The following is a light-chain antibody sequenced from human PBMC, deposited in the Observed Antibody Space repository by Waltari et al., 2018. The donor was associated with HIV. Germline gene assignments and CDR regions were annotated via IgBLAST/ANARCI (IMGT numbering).Light chain of an antibody. CDR1: QGVGDK. CDR3: QQYTRWPLT. CDR2: GAS. V-gene: IGKV3-15*01. Sequence: VVMTQSPATLSVSPGERATLSCRASQGVGDKLAWYQQRPGQAPSLLISGASTRATGFPARFSGRGSGTDFTLTISSLQSEDSAVYYCQQYTRWPLTFGQGTRLEIK. J-gene: IGKJ5*01.